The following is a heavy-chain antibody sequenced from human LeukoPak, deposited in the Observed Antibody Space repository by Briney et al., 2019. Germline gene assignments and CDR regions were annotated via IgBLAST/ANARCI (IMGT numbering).Heavy chain of an antibody. CDR1: GFTFSSYE. CDR3: ARDAGIAAAGPSYDY. CDR2: ISSSGSTI. J-gene: IGHJ4*02. D-gene: IGHD6-13*01. V-gene: IGHV3-48*03. Sequence: GGSPRLSCAASGFTFSSYEMNWVRQAPGKGLEWVSYISSSGSTIYYADSVKGRFTISRDNAKNSLYLQMNSLRAEDTAVYYCARDAGIAAAGPSYDYWGQGTLVTVSS.